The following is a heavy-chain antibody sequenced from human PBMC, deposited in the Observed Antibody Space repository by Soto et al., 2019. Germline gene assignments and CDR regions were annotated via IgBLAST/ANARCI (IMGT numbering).Heavy chain of an antibody. CDR3: ARGLIVVVPAATNFDY. D-gene: IGHD2-2*01. CDR1: HGSISSGGCY. J-gene: IGHJ4*02. Sequence: SETLSVTWPVSHGSISSGGCYWSFVVQDPGKGLEWLGCIYYSGSTYYNPSLKSRVTISVDTSKNQFSLKLSSVTAADTAVYYCARGLIVVVPAATNFDYWGQGTLVTVSS. CDR2: IYYSGST. V-gene: IGHV4-31*02.